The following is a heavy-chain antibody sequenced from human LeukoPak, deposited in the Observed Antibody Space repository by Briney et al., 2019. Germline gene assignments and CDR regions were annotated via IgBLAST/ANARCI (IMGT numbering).Heavy chain of an antibody. D-gene: IGHD6-13*01. CDR2: IYPGDSDT. J-gene: IGHJ4*02. CDR3: ARQGSSASAVDY. Sequence: GESLKISCKGSGYSFATYWIAWVRQMPGKGLEWMGIIYPGDSDTRYGPSFQGQVTISADKSISTAYLQWSSLKASDTAMYYCARQGSSASAVDYWGQGTLVTVSS. V-gene: IGHV5-51*01. CDR1: GYSFATYW.